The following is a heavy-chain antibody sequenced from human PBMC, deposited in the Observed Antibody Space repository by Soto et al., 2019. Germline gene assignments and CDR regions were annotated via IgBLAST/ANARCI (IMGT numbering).Heavy chain of an antibody. D-gene: IGHD1-26*01. CDR3: ARGRVCRSHCLYYFVN. Sequence: GESLKISCKGSGYSFTSYWIGWVRQMPGKGLEWMGIIYPGDSHATYSPSFQGQVTISTDKSISTAYLQWSSLKVSYTAVYYCARGRVCRSHCLYYFVNWCQGTLV. CDR1: GYSFTSYW. CDR2: IYPGDSHA. V-gene: IGHV5-51*01. J-gene: IGHJ4*02.